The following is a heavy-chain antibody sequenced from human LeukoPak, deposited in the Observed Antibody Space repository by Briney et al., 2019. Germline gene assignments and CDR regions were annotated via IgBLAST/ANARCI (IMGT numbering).Heavy chain of an antibody. Sequence: ASVKVSCKASGYTFTSYDINWVRQATGQGLEWMGWMSPNSGNMGYAQKFQGRVSITRNTSISTAYMELSSLRSEDTAVYYCARGYHNWNDVGEVDYWGQGTLVTVSS. V-gene: IGHV1-8*03. CDR2: MSPNSGNM. CDR1: GYTFTSYD. J-gene: IGHJ4*02. D-gene: IGHD1-1*01. CDR3: ARGYHNWNDVGEVDY.